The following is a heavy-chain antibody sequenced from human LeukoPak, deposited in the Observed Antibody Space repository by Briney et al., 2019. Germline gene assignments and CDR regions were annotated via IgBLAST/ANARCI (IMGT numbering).Heavy chain of an antibody. J-gene: IGHJ3*02. CDR2: IWHDGTSQ. CDR3: AKESDGFDI. Sequence: PGGSLRLSCAASGFTFSSHWMHWVRQAPGKGLEWVADIWHDGTSQHYADSMKGRLTISRDNSKNTLFLQINSLRSEDTGVYYCAKESDGFDIWGRGTMVTVSS. V-gene: IGHV3-33*03. CDR1: GFTFSSHW.